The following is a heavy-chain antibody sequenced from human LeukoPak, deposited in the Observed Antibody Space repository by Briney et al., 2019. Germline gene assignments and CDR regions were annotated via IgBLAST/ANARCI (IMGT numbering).Heavy chain of an antibody. D-gene: IGHD1-26*01. CDR3: ARGQGATVPQVGKNWFDP. CDR1: IDSFSNYH. J-gene: IGHJ5*02. V-gene: IGHV4-34*01. Sequence: NPSGTLSLTCAVYIDSFSNYHWNWIRQTPAKGMEWIGEVNESGGTNISPSLRSRVILSVDTSKNQFSLKLISVTVADTAIYYCARGQGATVPQVGKNWFDPWGQGTRVTVSS. CDR2: VNESGGT.